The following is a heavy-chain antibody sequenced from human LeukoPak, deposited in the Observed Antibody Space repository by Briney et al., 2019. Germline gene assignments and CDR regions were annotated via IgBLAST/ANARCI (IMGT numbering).Heavy chain of an antibody. Sequence: SETLSLTCTVSGGSISSYYWSWLRQPPGKGLEWIGYIYYSGSTNYNPSLKSRFTISVDTSKYPFSLKLSSVTTADSAVECCARDQRVGDSSGWYYYYGMDVWGKGTTVTVSS. D-gene: IGHD6-19*01. CDR3: ARDQRVGDSSGWYYYYGMDV. CDR2: IYYSGST. V-gene: IGHV4-59*01. CDR1: GGSISSYY. J-gene: IGHJ6*04.